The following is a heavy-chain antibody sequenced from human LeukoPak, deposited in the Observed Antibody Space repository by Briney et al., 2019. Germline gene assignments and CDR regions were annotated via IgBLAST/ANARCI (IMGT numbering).Heavy chain of an antibody. Sequence: GGSLRLSCAASGFTFDYSAMTWVRQAPEKGLEWVSTINTGDITFYANSVKGRFTISRDNAKNSLYLQMNSLRAEDTAVYYCARDGYDCVWGSYREGFYYFDYWGQGTLVTVSS. CDR2: INTGDIT. V-gene: IGHV3-69-1*01. CDR3: ARDGYDCVWGSYREGFYYFDY. CDR1: GFTFDYSA. J-gene: IGHJ4*02. D-gene: IGHD3-16*02.